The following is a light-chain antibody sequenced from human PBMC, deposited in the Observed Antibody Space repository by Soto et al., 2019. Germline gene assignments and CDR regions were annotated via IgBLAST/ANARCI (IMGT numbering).Light chain of an antibody. Sequence: EIVRTQAASTQSVSPGERATLSCRASQSVSSSYLAWYQQKPGQAPRLLIYGASSRATGIPDRFSGSGSGTDFTLTISRLEPEDFAVYYCQQYGSSPQTFGQGTKVDIK. V-gene: IGKV3-20*01. CDR3: QQYGSSPQT. J-gene: IGKJ1*01. CDR2: GAS. CDR1: QSVSSSY.